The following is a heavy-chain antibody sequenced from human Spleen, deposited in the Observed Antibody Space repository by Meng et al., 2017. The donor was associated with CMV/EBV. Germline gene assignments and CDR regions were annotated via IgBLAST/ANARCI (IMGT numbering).Heavy chain of an antibody. CDR1: GFNFRGHL. J-gene: IGHJ4*02. CDR3: ATWGLPYYYDSSGYP. D-gene: IGHD3-22*01. CDR2: MTGNSGRT. V-gene: IGHV3-23*01. Sequence: GGSLRLSCVASGFNFRGHLMSWVRQAPGKGLEWVSSMTGNSGRTYYADSVRGRFIVSRDNAKNSLYLQMNSLRAEDTAVYYCATWGLPYYYDSSGYPWGQGTLVTVSS.